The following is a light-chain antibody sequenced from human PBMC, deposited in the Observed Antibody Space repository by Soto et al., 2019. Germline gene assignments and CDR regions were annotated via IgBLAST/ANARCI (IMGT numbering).Light chain of an antibody. CDR2: EDN. V-gene: IGLV6-57*04. Sequence: NFMLTQPHSVSESPGKTVTISCTRSSGSIASNYVQWYQQRPGSAPTTVIYEDNQRPSGVPDRFSGSIDSSSNSASLTISGLKTEDEADYYGQSYDSSNLYVFGTGTKVTVL. J-gene: IGLJ1*01. CDR3: QSYDSSNLYV. CDR1: SGSIASNY.